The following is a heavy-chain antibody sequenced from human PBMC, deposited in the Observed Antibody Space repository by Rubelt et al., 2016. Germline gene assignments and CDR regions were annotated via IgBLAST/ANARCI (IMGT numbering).Heavy chain of an antibody. J-gene: IGHJ3*02. CDR3: ARGFI. CDR2: MNPNTGNT. Sequence: QVQLVQSGAEVKKPGASVKVSCKASGYSFSTSDINWVRQGTGHGLEWMGWMNPNTGNTCYAQKFQGRVTMPSYSYIIIAYVSFISLRSEATAVYDYARGFIWGQGTLVTVSS. CDR1: GYSFSTSD. V-gene: IGHV1-8*01.